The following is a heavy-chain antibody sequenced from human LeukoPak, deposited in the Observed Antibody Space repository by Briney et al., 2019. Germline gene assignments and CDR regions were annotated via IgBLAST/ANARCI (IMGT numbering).Heavy chain of an antibody. CDR2: IAYDGSDM. V-gene: IGHV3-30-3*02. CDR3: AKWTMAVYYFDY. Sequence: GGSLRLSCAASEFTFSRYAIHWVRQAPGKGLEWVAVIAYDGSDMYYADSVKGRFTISRDNSKNTLYLQMNSLRAEDTAVYYCAKWTMAVYYFDYWGQGTLVTVSS. J-gene: IGHJ4*02. D-gene: IGHD4/OR15-4a*01. CDR1: EFTFSRYA.